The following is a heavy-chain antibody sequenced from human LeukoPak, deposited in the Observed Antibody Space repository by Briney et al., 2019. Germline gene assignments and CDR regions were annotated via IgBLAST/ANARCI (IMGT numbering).Heavy chain of an antibody. CDR1: GFTFSSYA. J-gene: IGHJ6*03. Sequence: PGGSLRLXCAASGFTFSSYAMHWVRQAPGKGLEYVSAISSNGGSTYYANSVKGRFTISRDNSKNTLYLQMGSLRAEDMAVYYCAALTPYYYMDVWGKGTTVTVSS. V-gene: IGHV3-64*01. CDR2: ISSNGGST. D-gene: IGHD3-9*01. CDR3: AALTPYYYMDV.